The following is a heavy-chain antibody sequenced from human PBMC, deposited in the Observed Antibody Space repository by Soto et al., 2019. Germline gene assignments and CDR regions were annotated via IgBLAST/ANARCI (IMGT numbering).Heavy chain of an antibody. Sequence: GGSLRLSCAASGFTFGNYAMNWVRHAPGKGLEWISSINDPGTSTYYANSVKGRFSMSRDNSKNTLFLQMNRLRADDTAVYFCAKSLVTPSDAFDLWGRGRLVTVSS. CDR3: AKSLVTPSDAFDL. CDR2: INDPGTST. V-gene: IGHV3-23*01. D-gene: IGHD2-21*02. CDR1: GFTFGNYA. J-gene: IGHJ3*01.